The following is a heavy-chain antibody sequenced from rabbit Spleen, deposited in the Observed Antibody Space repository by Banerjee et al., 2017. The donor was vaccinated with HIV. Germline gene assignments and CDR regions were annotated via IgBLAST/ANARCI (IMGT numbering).Heavy chain of an antibody. J-gene: IGHJ4*01. CDR3: ARALNNFGYTGVTNAGL. V-gene: IGHV1S40*01. D-gene: IGHD7-1*01. Sequence: QSLEESGGDLVKPGASLTLTCTVSGFSFSSNWICWVRQAPGKGLEWIACIDTNDGDTDYANWPKGRFTISKTSSTTVTLQMTSLTDADTATYFCARALNNFGYTGVTNAGLWGQGTLVTVS. CDR2: IDTNDGDT. CDR1: GFSFSSNW.